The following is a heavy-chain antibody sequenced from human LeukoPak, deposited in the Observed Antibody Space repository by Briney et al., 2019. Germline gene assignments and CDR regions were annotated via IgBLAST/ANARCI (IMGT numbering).Heavy chain of an antibody. V-gene: IGHV3-21*01. Sequence: GGSLRLSCAVSGFTFSSYSMNWVRQAPGKGLEWVSSISSSSSYIYYADSVKGRFTISRDNAKNSLYLQMNSLRAEDTAVYYCARGGSSGWPVDYWGQGTLVTVSS. CDR2: ISSSSSYI. J-gene: IGHJ4*02. CDR1: GFTFSSYS. CDR3: ARGGSSGWPVDY. D-gene: IGHD6-19*01.